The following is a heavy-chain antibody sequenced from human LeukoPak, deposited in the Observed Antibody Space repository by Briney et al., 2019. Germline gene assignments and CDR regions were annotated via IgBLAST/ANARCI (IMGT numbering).Heavy chain of an antibody. CDR3: ARDDYGDPTYYYGMDV. D-gene: IGHD4-17*01. CDR1: GDSVSSKSAA. Sequence: SQTLSLTCAISGDSVSSKSAAWNWIRQSPSRGLEWLGRTYYRSKWYNDYAVSVKSRISINPDTSKNQFSLKLSSVTAADTAVYYCARDDYGDPTYYYGMDVWGQGTTVTVSS. CDR2: TYYRSKWYN. J-gene: IGHJ6*02. V-gene: IGHV6-1*01.